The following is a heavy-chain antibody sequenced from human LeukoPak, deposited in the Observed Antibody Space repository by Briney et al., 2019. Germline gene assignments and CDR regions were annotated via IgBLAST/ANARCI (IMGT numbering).Heavy chain of an antibody. CDR2: IYYSGST. J-gene: IGHJ6*02. CDR1: GGSISSYY. Sequence: SETLSLTCTVPGGSISSYYWSWIRQPPGKGLEWIGYIYYSGSTNYNPSLKSRVTISVDTSRNQFSLKLSSVTAADTAVYYCARGTAPYYGMDVWGQGTTVTVSS. D-gene: IGHD1/OR15-1a*01. CDR3: ARGTAPYYGMDV. V-gene: IGHV4-59*08.